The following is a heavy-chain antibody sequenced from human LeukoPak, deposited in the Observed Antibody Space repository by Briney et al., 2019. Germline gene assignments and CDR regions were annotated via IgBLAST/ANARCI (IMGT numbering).Heavy chain of an antibody. CDR1: GYTFTGYY. CDR3: ARGSYYYGSGSYSPHYLN. D-gene: IGHD3-10*01. CDR2: INPNSGGT. Sequence: ASVKVSCKASGYTFTGYYMHWARQAPGQGLEWMGWINPNSGGTNYAQKFQGRVTMTRDTSISTAYMELSRLRSDDTAVYYCARGSYYYGSGSYSPHYLNWGQGTLVTVSS. J-gene: IGHJ4*02. V-gene: IGHV1-2*02.